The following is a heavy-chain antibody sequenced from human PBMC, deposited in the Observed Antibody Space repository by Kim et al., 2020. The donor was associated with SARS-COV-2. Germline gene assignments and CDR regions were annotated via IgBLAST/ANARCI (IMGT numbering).Heavy chain of an antibody. V-gene: IGHV3-15*01. D-gene: IGHD3-10*01. J-gene: IGHJ4*02. CDR3: TTGYYGSGSYYKSPDY. Sequence: PVKGRFTISRDDSKNTLYLQMNSLKTEDTAVYYCTTGYYGSGSYYKSPDYWGQGTLVTVSS.